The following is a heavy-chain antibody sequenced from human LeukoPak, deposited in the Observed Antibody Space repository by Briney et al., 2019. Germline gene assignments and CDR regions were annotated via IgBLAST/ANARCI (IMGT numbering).Heavy chain of an antibody. Sequence: SETLSLTCTVSGGSISSGGYYWSWIRQHPGKGLEWIGYIYYSGSTYYNPSLKSRVTISVDTSKNQFSLKLSSVTAADTAVYYCARHGLYSGYPLDYWGQGTLVTVSS. J-gene: IGHJ4*02. CDR2: IYYSGST. V-gene: IGHV4-31*03. CDR1: GGSISSGGYY. D-gene: IGHD5-12*01. CDR3: ARHGLYSGYPLDY.